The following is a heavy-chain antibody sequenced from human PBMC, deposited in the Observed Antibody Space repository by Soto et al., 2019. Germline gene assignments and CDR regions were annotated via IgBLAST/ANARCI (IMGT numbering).Heavy chain of an antibody. V-gene: IGHV1-69*01. D-gene: IGHD2-15*01. CDR2: IIPIFGTA. CDR1: GGTFSSYA. J-gene: IGHJ6*02. CDR3: ARSQGGSSSLDIYYYYYYGMDV. Sequence: QVQLVQSGAEVKKPGSSVKVSCKAPGGTFSSYAISWVRQAPGQGLGGMGGIIPIFGTANYAQKFQGRVTITADESTSTGYMELSSLRSEDTAVYYCARSQGGSSSLDIYYYYYYGMDVWGQGTTVTVSS.